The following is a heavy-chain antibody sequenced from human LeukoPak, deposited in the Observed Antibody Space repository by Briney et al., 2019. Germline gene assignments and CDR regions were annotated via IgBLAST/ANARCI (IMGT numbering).Heavy chain of an antibody. CDR2: IYHSGST. J-gene: IGHJ2*01. D-gene: IGHD4-17*01. CDR1: GGAISSSSHY. Sequence: PSETLSLTCTVSGGAISSSSHYWGWIRQPPGKGLEWIGSIYHSGSTVYNPSLKSRVAISVDTSRNQFSLKLSSVTAPDTAVYYCARNTTVTDWYFDLWGRGTLVTVSS. V-gene: IGHV4-39*01. CDR3: ARNTTVTDWYFDL.